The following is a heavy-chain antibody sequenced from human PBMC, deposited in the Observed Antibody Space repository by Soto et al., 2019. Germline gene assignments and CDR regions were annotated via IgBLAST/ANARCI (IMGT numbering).Heavy chain of an antibody. CDR1: GYTFTNFG. D-gene: IGHD3-16*01. J-gene: IGHJ4*02. CDR3: ARGGTPIGY. Sequence: QVQLVQSGAEVKKPGASVKVSCKASGYTFTNFGISWVRQAPGQGLEWMGWISAYNGNTNYAQKFQGRVTMTTDTSRSTAYMAVRSLRFADTAVYYCARGGTPIGYWGQGTLVTVSS. V-gene: IGHV1-18*01. CDR2: ISAYNGNT.